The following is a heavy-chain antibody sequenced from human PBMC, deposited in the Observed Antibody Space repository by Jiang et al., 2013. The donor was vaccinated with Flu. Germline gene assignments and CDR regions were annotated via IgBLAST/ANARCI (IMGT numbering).Heavy chain of an antibody. J-gene: IGHJ4*02. V-gene: IGHV3-33*01. CDR2: IWYDGSNK. Sequence: VQLVESGGGVVQPGRSLRLSCAASGFTFRNYGMHWVRQAPGKGLEWVAIIWYDGSNKYYADSVKGRFTISRDNSKNTLFLQMNSLRAEDTAVYYCVRDRSNSHFDSWGQGTLVTVSS. CDR1: GFTFRNYG. D-gene: IGHD4-11*01. CDR3: VRDRSNSHFDS.